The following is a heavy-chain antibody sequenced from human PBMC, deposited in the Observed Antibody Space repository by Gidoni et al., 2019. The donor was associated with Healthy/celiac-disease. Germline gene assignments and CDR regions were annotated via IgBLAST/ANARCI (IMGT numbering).Heavy chain of an antibody. CDR3: AREFYGSGSHYYYYYYMDV. Sequence: QVQLQESGPGLVKPSGTLSLTCAVSGGSISRSNWWSWVRQPPGKGLEWIGEIYHSGSTNYNPSLKSRVTISVDKSKNQFSLKLSSVTAADTAVYYCAREFYGSGSHYYYYYYMDVWGKGTTVTVSS. V-gene: IGHV4-4*02. J-gene: IGHJ6*03. D-gene: IGHD3-10*01. CDR2: IYHSGST. CDR1: GGSISRSNW.